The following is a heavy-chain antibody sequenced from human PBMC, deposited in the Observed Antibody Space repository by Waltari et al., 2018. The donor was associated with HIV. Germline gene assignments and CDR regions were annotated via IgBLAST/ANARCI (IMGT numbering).Heavy chain of an antibody. CDR1: GFTFSSYS. CDR3: ARVVYDSSGYWFAY. CDR2: ISGSSSTI. Sequence: EVQLVESGGGLVQPGGSLRLSCAVSGFTFSSYSMSWVRQAPGKGLEWVSYISGSSSTIHYTDSVKGRFTISRDNAKNSLYLQMNSLRAEDTAVYYCARVVYDSSGYWFAYWGQGTLVTVSS. V-gene: IGHV3-48*01. D-gene: IGHD3-22*01. J-gene: IGHJ4*02.